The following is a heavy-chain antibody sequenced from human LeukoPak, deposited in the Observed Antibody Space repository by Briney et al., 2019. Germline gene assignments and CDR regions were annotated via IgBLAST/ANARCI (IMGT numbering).Heavy chain of an antibody. CDR3: ARDSSEFRSLIFH. CDR2: ITPMFGTA. D-gene: IGHD3-9*01. CDR1: GGTFSSYA. Sequence: ASVKVSCKASGGTFSSYAINWVRQAPGQGLEWMGGITPMFGTAKYAQKLQGRVTITADESTSTAYMELSSLRSEDTAVYYCARDSSEFRSLIFHWGQGTLVTVSS. J-gene: IGHJ1*01. V-gene: IGHV1-69*13.